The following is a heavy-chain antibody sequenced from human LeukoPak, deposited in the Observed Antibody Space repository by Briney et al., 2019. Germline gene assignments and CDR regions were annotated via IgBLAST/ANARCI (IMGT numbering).Heavy chain of an antibody. J-gene: IGHJ6*03. CDR3: ATKYSSSRGNYYYYYMDV. CDR1: GGSFSGYY. V-gene: IGHV4-34*01. CDR2: INHSGST. D-gene: IGHD6-6*01. Sequence: SETLSLTCAVYGGSFSGYYWSWIRQPPGKGLEWIGEINHSGSTNYNPSLKSRVTISVDTSKNQFSLELSSVTAADTAVYYCATKYSSSRGNYYYYYMDVWGKGTTVTVSS.